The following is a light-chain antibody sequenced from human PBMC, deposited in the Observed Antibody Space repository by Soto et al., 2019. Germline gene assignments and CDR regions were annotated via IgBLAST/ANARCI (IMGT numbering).Light chain of an antibody. V-gene: IGKV3-15*01. CDR2: DTS. J-gene: IGKJ4*01. CDR3: QQYNRWPLT. Sequence: EIVMTQSPATLSVSPGERVTLFCRASQSIYEKLAWYQQKPGQTPRLVIYDTSTRATGTPGSFSGSGSGTEFTLAISSLQSEDFVFYYCQQYNRWPLTFGGGTKVEIK. CDR1: QSIYEK.